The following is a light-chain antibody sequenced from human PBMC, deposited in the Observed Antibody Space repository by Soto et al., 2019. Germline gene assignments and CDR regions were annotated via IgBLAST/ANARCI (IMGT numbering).Light chain of an antibody. CDR2: GAS. V-gene: IGKV3-20*01. CDR1: QSVSSSY. CDR3: QQYGSSPLLT. J-gene: IGKJ5*01. Sequence: EILLTQSPGTLSLSPGERATLSCRASQSVSSSYLAWYQQKPGQAPRLLIYGASSRATGIPDRFSGSGSGTDFTLTISRLEPDDFAVYYCQQYGSSPLLTVGQVTRLEIK.